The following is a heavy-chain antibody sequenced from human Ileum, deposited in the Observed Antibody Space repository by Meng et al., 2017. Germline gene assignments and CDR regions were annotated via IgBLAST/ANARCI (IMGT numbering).Heavy chain of an antibody. CDR2: ISGNTNGI. CDR1: GFTFSDYV. J-gene: IGHJ4*01. CDR3: ARRASGQFLEWLLTY. V-gene: IGHV3-23*01. Sequence: GESLKISCAASGFTFSDYVMSWVRQAPGKGLEWVSTISGNTNGIWYADSVKGRFTISRDNSKNTLYLQMNSLRAEDTAVYYCARRASGQFLEWLLTYWGQGNRVTGSS. D-gene: IGHD3-3*01.